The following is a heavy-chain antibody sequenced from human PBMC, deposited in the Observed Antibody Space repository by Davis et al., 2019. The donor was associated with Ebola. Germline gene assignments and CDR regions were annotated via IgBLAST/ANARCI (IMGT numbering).Heavy chain of an antibody. CDR2: MYYSGST. D-gene: IGHD6-19*01. CDR1: GGSISSHY. V-gene: IGHV4-59*08. Sequence: MPSETLSLTCTVSGGSISSHYWSWIRQPPGKGLEWIGHMYYSGSTKYNPSLKSRVTISAESSKNQFSLKLSSVTAADTAVYYCARRKGQWLVLDYWGQGTLVTVSS. J-gene: IGHJ4*02. CDR3: ARRKGQWLVLDY.